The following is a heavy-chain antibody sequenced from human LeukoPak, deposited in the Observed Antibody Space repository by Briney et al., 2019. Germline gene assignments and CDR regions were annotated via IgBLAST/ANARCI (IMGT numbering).Heavy chain of an antibody. D-gene: IGHD2-2*01. Sequence: ASVTVSFKASGYTFTGYYMHWVRQAPGQGLEWMGWINHNSGGTNYAQKFQGRVTMTRDTSISAAYMELSRLRSDDTAVYYCARGGSRYCSSTSCLRTFDYWGQGTLVTVSS. V-gene: IGHV1-2*02. CDR3: ARGGSRYCSSTSCLRTFDY. J-gene: IGHJ4*02. CDR2: INHNSGGT. CDR1: GYTFTGYY.